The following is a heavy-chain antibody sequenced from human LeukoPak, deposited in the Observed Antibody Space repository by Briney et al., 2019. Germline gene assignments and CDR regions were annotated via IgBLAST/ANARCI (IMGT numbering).Heavy chain of an antibody. J-gene: IGHJ6*02. CDR1: GVSISSGGYY. Sequence: DPSETLSLTCTVSGVSISSGGYYWSWIRQHPGKGLEWIGYIYYSGSTYYNPSLKSRVTISVDTSKNQFSLKLSSVTAADTAVYYCARVYRIAAAGTRYYYYGMDVWGQGTTVTVSS. CDR2: IYYSGST. CDR3: ARVYRIAAAGTRYYYYGMDV. D-gene: IGHD6-13*01. V-gene: IGHV4-31*03.